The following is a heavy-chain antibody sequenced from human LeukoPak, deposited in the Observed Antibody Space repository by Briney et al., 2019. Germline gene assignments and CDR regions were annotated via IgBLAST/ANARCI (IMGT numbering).Heavy chain of an antibody. CDR1: GFTFSSYA. CDR2: ITTSGGSA. V-gene: IGHV3-23*01. Sequence: PTGGSLRLSCAASGFTFSSYAMSWVRRAPGKGLEWVSGITTSGGSASYADSVKGRFTISRDNPGNTLFMEMHSLRAEDTALYYYDGRGYSVQWGQGTLVTVSS. J-gene: IGHJ4*02. CDR3: DGRGYSVQ. D-gene: IGHD3-22*01.